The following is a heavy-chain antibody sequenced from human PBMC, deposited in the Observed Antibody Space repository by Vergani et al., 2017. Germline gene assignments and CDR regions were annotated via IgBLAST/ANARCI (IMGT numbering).Heavy chain of an antibody. V-gene: IGHV3-74*03. J-gene: IGHJ5*01. CDR1: GFSFNTYW. D-gene: IGHD2-8*02. CDR2: IDEYGNRA. CDR3: VRTEYCTGIACNTRFDS. Sequence: EVQLVESGGGSVQSGGSLRLSCVASGFSFNTYWMHWVRQVPGKGLMWFARIDEYGNRATYGDFETGRFTISRDNAKNTVFLQMNNLRADDACVYYCVRTEYCTGIACNTRFDSWGQGALVTVSS.